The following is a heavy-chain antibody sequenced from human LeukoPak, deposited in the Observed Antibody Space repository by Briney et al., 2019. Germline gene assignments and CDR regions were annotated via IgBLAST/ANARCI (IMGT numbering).Heavy chain of an antibody. CDR2: INPGGDNT. D-gene: IGHD5-24*01. Sequence: ASVKVSCKASGYTFTNYYIHWVRQAPGQGLEWMGLINPGGDNTDYTQNFQGRVTMTRDTSTSTVYMGLSSLRSEDTAVYYCARIRDGYNDAYDIWGQGTMVTVSS. CDR1: GYTFTNYY. CDR3: ARIRDGYNDAYDI. V-gene: IGHV1-46*01. J-gene: IGHJ3*02.